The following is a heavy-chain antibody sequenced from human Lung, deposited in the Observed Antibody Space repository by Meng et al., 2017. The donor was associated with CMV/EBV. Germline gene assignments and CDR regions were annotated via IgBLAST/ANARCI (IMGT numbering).Heavy chain of an antibody. CDR1: GASISANY. V-gene: IGHV4-59*01. D-gene: IGHD1-1*01. CDR2: ISYTGYI. J-gene: IGHJ3*01. CDR3: AGPDDMGSSPHDPFDL. Sequence: SXTXSLXXTVSGASISANYWSWSRRPPGKGLEYIGSISYTGYIEYNPSLKGRVAISLDTSKNQFSLKLASVTAADTAMYYCAGPDDMGSSPHDPFDLWGQGTMVTVSS.